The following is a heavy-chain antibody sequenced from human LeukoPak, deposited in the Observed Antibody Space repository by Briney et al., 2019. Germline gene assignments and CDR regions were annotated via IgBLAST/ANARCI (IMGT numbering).Heavy chain of an antibody. CDR2: ISGSGGSK. J-gene: IGHJ4*02. D-gene: IGHD6-19*01. Sequence: GGSLRLSCAASGFTFSSYAMSWVRQAPEKGLEWVSSISGSGGSKWFADSVKGRFTISRDNSENTLYLQMNRLRAEDTALYYCAKESSVAGAGLLDYWGQGTLVTVSS. CDR3: AKESSVAGAGLLDY. CDR1: GFTFSSYA. V-gene: IGHV3-23*01.